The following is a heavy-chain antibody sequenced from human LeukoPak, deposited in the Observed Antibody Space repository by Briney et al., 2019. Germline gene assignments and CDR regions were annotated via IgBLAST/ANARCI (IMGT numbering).Heavy chain of an antibody. V-gene: IGHV3-23*01. Sequence: GSTNDADSVKGRFTISRDNSKNTLYLQMNSLRAEDTAVYYCAKQICSRSLCVSHHYYMDVWGKGTTVTVSS. D-gene: IGHD2-2*01. J-gene: IGHJ6*03. CDR2: GST. CDR3: AKQICSRSLCVSHHYYMDV.